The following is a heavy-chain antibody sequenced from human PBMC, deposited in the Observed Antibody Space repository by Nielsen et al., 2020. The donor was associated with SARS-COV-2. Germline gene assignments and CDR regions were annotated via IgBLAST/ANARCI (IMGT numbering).Heavy chain of an antibody. V-gene: IGHV4-34*01. J-gene: IGHJ5*02. Sequence: WIRQPPGKGLEWIGEIYHSGSTNYNPSLKSRVSISVDTSKNQFSLRLTSVTAADTALYYCARGTGGLWFAEWFDPWGQGTLVTVSS. CDR3: ARGTGGLWFAEWFDP. CDR2: IYHSGST. D-gene: IGHD3-10*01.